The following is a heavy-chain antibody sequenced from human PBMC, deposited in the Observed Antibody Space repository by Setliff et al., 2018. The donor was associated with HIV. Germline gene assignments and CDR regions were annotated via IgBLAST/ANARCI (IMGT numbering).Heavy chain of an antibody. Sequence: SGPTLVNPTQTLTLTCTFSGFSLSTYGVGMGWIRQPPGKALEWLSVIYWDDNKRYSPSLKSRLTISKDTSKNQVVLTMTNMDPVDTATYYCARTGYAFDVWGLGTMVTVSS. V-gene: IGHV2-5*02. CDR2: IYWDDNK. CDR1: GFSLSTYGVG. CDR3: ARTGYAFDV. J-gene: IGHJ3*01.